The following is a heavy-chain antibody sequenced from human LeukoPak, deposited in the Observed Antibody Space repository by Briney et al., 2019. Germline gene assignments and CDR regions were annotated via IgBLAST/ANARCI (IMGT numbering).Heavy chain of an antibody. CDR1: GGSISGDYY. D-gene: IGHD6-19*01. CDR2: IYYSGST. J-gene: IGHJ5*02. CDR3: ARRAVANWFDP. V-gene: IGHV4-59*08. Sequence: SETLSLTCTVSGGSISGDYYWSWIRQPPGKGLEWIGYIYYSGSTNYNPSLKSRVTISVDTSKNQFSLKLSSVTAADTAVYYCARRAVANWFDPWGQGTLVTVSS.